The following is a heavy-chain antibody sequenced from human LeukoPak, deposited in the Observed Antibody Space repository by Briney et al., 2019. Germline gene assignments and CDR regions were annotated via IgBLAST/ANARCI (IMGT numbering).Heavy chain of an antibody. V-gene: IGHV4-61*02. D-gene: IGHD3-10*01. CDR1: GGSISSGSYY. J-gene: IGHJ5*02. CDR2: IYTSGST. Sequence: SQTLSLTCTVSGGSISSGSYYWSWIRQPAGKGLEWIGRIYTSGSTNYNPSLKSRVTISVDTSKNQFSLKLSSVTAADTAVYYCARLTMKEGMVRGLRATDWFDPWGQGTLVTVSS. CDR3: ARLTMKEGMVRGLRATDWFDP.